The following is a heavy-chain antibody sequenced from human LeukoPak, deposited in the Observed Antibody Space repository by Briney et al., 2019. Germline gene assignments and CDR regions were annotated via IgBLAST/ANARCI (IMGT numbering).Heavy chain of an antibody. CDR1: VGSISSYY. Sequence: SETLSLTCTVSVGSISSYYWSWIRQPPGKGLEWIGYIYYSGSTNHNPSLKSRVTISVDTSKNQFSLKLSSVTAADTAVYYCARGVRLNLLYYYYYIHVWGKGTTVTVSS. D-gene: IGHD1-14*01. CDR3: ARGVRLNLLYYYYYIHV. J-gene: IGHJ6*03. V-gene: IGHV4-59*01. CDR2: IYYSGST.